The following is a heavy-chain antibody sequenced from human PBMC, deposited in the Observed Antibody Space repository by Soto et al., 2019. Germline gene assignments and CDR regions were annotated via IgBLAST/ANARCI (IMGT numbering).Heavy chain of an antibody. CDR1: GFTVSSNY. CDR3: ASIPARYSSGWDALDY. D-gene: IGHD6-19*01. Sequence: EVQLVESGGGLVQPGGSLRLSCAASGFTVSSNYMSWVRQTPGKGLEWVSVIYSGGSTYYADSVKGRFTISRHNSKNTLYLQMNSLRAEDTAVYYCASIPARYSSGWDALDYWGQGTLVTVSS. CDR2: IYSGGST. J-gene: IGHJ4*02. V-gene: IGHV3-53*04.